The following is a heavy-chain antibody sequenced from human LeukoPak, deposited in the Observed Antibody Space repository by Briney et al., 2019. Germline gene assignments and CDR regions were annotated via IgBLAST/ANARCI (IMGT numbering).Heavy chain of an antibody. CDR1: GFTFSSYV. CDR3: AKKEAMIRGVPYYYDF. J-gene: IGHJ4*02. Sequence: GGSLRLSCSASGFTFSSYVMTWVRQAPGQGLEWVSAISGSGDDTYYADSVKGRFTISRDNSKNTLYLQMNSLRAEDTAVYYCAKKEAMIRGVPYYYDFWGQGTLITVSA. D-gene: IGHD3-10*01. V-gene: IGHV3-23*01. CDR2: ISGSGDDT.